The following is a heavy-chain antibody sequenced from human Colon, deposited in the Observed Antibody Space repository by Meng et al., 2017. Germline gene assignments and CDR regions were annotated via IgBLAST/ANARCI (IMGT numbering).Heavy chain of an antibody. CDR2: IYSGGSI. CDR3: ARGGVCGVDRFCYTYYLDI. Sequence: GESLKISCLASGFTFNTNYLTWVRQAPGKGLEWVSLIYSGGSIFYADSVKGRFSISRDNSKNTVYLQMNSLRPEDTAVYFCARGGVCGVDRFCYTYYLDIWGPGTTVTVSS. CDR1: GFTFNTNY. J-gene: IGHJ6*01. D-gene: IGHD2-21*02. V-gene: IGHV3-66*02.